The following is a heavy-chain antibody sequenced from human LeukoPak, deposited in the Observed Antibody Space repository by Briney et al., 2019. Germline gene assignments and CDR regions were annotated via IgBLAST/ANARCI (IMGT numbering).Heavy chain of an antibody. V-gene: IGHV4-34*01. Sequence: PSETLSLTCAVYGGSFSGYYWSWIRHPPRKGLERMGEINHSGSTNYNPSLNSRVTISLDTSKNQFSLKLSSVAAEDTAVYCWAREVYKATVDYWGQGTLVTVSS. J-gene: IGHJ4*02. CDR1: GGSFSGYY. D-gene: IGHD5-12*01. CDR2: INHSGST. CDR3: AREVYKATVDY.